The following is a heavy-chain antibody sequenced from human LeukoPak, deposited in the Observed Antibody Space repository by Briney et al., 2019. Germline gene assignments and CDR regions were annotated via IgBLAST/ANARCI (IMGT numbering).Heavy chain of an antibody. CDR1: VYTLTQLS. CDR3: ATDDSTGWL. CDR2: FDPEDGET. D-gene: IGHD2-2*01. Sequence: APVKVSCKLSVYTLTQLSMHWVRQAPGKGLEWMGGFDPEDGETIYAQKFKGGVTMTEDTSTDTAYMELSSLRSEDTAVYYCATDDSTGWLWGQGTLVTVSS. V-gene: IGHV1-24*01. J-gene: IGHJ4*02.